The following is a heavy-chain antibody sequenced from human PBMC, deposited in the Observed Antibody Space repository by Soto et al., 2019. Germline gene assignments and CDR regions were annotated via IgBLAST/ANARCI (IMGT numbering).Heavy chain of an antibody. CDR2: ISAYNGNT. Sequence: ASVKVSCKASGYTFTSYGISWVRQAPGQGLEWMGWISAYNGNTNYAQKLQGRVTMTTDTSTSTAYMELRSLRSDDTAVYYCARVQIGIVVVPAAPNYYYYGMDVWGQGTKVTVSS. D-gene: IGHD2-2*01. CDR3: ARVQIGIVVVPAAPNYYYYGMDV. V-gene: IGHV1-18*04. J-gene: IGHJ6*02. CDR1: GYTFTSYG.